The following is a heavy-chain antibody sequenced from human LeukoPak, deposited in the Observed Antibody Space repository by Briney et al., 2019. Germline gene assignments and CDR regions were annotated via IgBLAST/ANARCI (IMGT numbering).Heavy chain of an antibody. CDR3: ARFSSGWYYFDY. J-gene: IGHJ4*02. Sequence: PGGSLRLSCAASGFTFSSYAMNWIRQAPGKGLEWVSYISSRSSHTNYADSVKGRFTISRDNAKNSLYLQMNSLRAEDTAVYYCARFSSGWYYFDYWGQGTLVTVSS. CDR2: ISSRSSHT. D-gene: IGHD6-19*01. V-gene: IGHV3-11*03. CDR1: GFTFSSYA.